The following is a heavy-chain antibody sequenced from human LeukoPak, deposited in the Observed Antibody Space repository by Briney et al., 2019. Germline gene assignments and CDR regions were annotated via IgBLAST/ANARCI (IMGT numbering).Heavy chain of an antibody. V-gene: IGHV3-23*01. D-gene: IGHD3-22*01. CDR2: ISGSGGSA. CDR1: GFTFSSYA. Sequence: PGGSLRLSCAASGFTFSSYAMSWVRQAPGKGLEWVSAISGSGGSAYYADSVKGRFTISRDNSKNTLYLQMNSLRAEDTAVYYCAKEGVEYYYDSSGYLDAFDIWGQGTMVTVSS. J-gene: IGHJ3*02. CDR3: AKEGVEYYYDSSGYLDAFDI.